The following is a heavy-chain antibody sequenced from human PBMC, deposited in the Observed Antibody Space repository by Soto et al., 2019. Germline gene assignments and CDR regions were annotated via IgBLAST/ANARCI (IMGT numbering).Heavy chain of an antibody. V-gene: IGHV3-11*05. D-gene: IGHD2-15*01. Sequence: QVQLVQSGGGLVKPGGSLTLSCAASGFAFSDYYMTWIRQAPGKGLEWVSSLSNSGTYTNYADSVKGRFITSRDNAKNSFFLHLNGLGAEDTAVFFCARDQSVFSSWGQGPLVP. CDR3: ARDQSVFSS. CDR2: LSNSGTYT. CDR1: GFAFSDYY. J-gene: IGHJ5*02.